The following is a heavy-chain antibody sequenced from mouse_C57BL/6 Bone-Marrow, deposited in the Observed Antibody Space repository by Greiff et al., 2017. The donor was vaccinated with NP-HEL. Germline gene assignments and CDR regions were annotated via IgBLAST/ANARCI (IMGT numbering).Heavy chain of an antibody. CDR1: GYSITSGYY. V-gene: IGHV3-6*01. CDR3: AREGGGRYAMDY. CDR2: ISYDGSN. D-gene: IGHD1-1*02. Sequence: EVQLQESGPGLVKPSQSLSLTCSVTGYSITSGYYWYWIRQFPGNKLEWMGYISYDGSNNYNPSLKNRISITRDTSKNQFFLKLNSVTTEDTATYYCAREGGGRYAMDYWGQGTSVTVSS. J-gene: IGHJ4*01.